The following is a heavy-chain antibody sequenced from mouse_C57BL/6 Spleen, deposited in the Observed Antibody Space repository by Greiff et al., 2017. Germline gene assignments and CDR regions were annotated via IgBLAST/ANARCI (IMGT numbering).Heavy chain of an antibody. CDR1: GYTFTDYE. V-gene: IGHV1-15*01. J-gene: IGHJ2*01. CDR2: IDPETGGT. Sequence: QVHVKQSGAELVRPGASVTLSCKASGYTFTDYEMHWVKQTPVHGLEWIGAIDPETGGTAYNQKFKGKAILTADKSSSTAYMELRSLTSEDSAVYYCNHLRDYWGQGTTLTVSA. CDR3: NHLRDY.